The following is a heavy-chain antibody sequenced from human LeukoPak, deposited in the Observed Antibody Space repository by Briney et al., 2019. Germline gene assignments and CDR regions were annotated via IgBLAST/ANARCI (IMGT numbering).Heavy chain of an antibody. J-gene: IGHJ6*03. D-gene: IGHD4-23*01. V-gene: IGHV4-59*01. CDR3: ARADYGGTYYYYYYMDV. CDR1: GGSISSYY. CDR2: IYYSGST. Sequence: SGTLSLTCTVSGGSISSYYWSWIRQPPGKGLEWIGYIYYSGSTNYNPSLKSRVTISVDTSKNQFSLKLSSVTAADTAVYYCARADYGGTYYYYYYMDVWGKGTTVTVSS.